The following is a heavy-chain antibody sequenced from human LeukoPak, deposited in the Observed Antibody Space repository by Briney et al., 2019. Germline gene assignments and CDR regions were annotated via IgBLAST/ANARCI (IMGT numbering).Heavy chain of an antibody. CDR2: ISSSGSTI. Sequence: PWGSLRLSCAASGFTFSDYYMSWIRQAPGKGLEWVSYISSSGSTIYYADSVKGRFTISRDNAKNSLYLQMNSLRAEDTAVYYCVGDYDSSGYYLYWGQGTLVTVSS. CDR1: GFTFSDYY. D-gene: IGHD3-22*01. J-gene: IGHJ4*02. V-gene: IGHV3-11*01. CDR3: VGDYDSSGYYLY.